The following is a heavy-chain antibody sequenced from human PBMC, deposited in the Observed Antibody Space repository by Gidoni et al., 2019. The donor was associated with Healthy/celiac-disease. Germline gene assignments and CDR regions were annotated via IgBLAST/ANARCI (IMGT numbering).Heavy chain of an antibody. CDR2: IKQDGSEK. CDR3: AREMITFGGVIVAIDY. J-gene: IGHJ4*02. D-gene: IGHD3-16*02. V-gene: IGHV3-7*01. CDR1: GFTFLSYW. Sequence: EVQLVESGGGLVQPGGSLRLACAASGFTFLSYWMSWVRQAPGKGLEWVANIKQDGSEKYYVDSVKGRFTISRDNAKNSLYMQMNSLRAEDTAVYYWAREMITFGGVIVAIDYWGQGTLVTVSS.